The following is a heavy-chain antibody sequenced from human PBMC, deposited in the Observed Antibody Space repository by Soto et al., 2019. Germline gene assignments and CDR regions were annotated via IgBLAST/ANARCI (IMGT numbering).Heavy chain of an antibody. V-gene: IGHV4-4*02. J-gene: IGHJ4*02. CDR1: DDSFSSSNW. CDR3: ARSPRRVDGKWYLDY. Sequence: QVQLQESGPGLVEPSGTLSLTCGVSDDSFSSSNWWTWVRQPPGKGLEWIGDILHTGHTDYSPSLRSRLTISIDSSKKEFSLTLTSVTATDTAIYYCARSPRRVDGKWYLDYWGQGVLVTVSS. D-gene: IGHD2-15*01. CDR2: ILHTGHT.